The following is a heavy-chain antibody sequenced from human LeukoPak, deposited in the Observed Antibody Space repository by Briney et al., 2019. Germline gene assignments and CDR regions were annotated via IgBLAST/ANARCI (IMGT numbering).Heavy chain of an antibody. CDR3: ARVIGSYGDSAY. CDR2: ITSSSGST. D-gene: IGHD4-17*01. CDR1: GFTFSSFS. Sequence: GGSLRLSCAASGFTFSSFSMNWVRQAPGKGLEWISYITSSSGSTYYADSVKGRFTISRDNAKNSLYPQMNSLRAEDTAVYYCARVIGSYGDSAYWGQGTLVTVSS. J-gene: IGHJ4*02. V-gene: IGHV3-48*04.